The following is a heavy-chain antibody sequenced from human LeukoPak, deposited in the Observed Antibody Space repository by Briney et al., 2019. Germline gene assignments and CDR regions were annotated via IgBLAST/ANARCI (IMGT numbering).Heavy chain of an antibody. CDR3: ATYVLTPMVMDY. CDR2: INPSDGST. D-gene: IGHD5-18*01. V-gene: IGHV1-46*01. CDR1: GYTFTNYY. Sequence: ASVKVSGMASGYTFTNYYMHWVRQAPGQGLEWMGNINPSDGSTNYAQKLQGRVTMTRGTSTSTVYMELSSLRSEDTAVYYCATYVLTPMVMDYWGQGTLVTVSS. J-gene: IGHJ4*02.